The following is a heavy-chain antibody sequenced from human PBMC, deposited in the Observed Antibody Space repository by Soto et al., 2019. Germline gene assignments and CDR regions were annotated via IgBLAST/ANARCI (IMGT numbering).Heavy chain of an antibody. D-gene: IGHD2-15*01. CDR2: ISSSGTSR. CDR3: ASNDYCSRDACSYGVDV. CDR1: GFRFSDYY. V-gene: IGHV3-11*01. Sequence: QVQLVESGGGLVKPGGSLRLSCAASGFRFSDYYMSWVRQAPGKGLEWVSYISSSGTSRFYADSVKGRFTVSRDNAKGSLWLQMSSLRVEDTAVYYCASNDYCSRDACSYGVDVWGQGTTVTVSS. J-gene: IGHJ6*02.